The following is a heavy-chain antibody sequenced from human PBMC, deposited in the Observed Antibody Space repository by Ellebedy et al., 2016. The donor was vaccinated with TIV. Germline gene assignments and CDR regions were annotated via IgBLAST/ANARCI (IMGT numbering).Heavy chain of an antibody. CDR2: ISSSGSTI. D-gene: IGHD1-26*01. Sequence: GESLKISCAASGFTFSSYAMSWIRQAPGKGLEWVSYISSSGSTIYYADSVKGRFTISRDNAKNSLYLQMNSLRAEDTALYYCAKDMGLSDAFDIWGQGTMVTVSS. V-gene: IGHV3-11*01. CDR3: AKDMGLSDAFDI. J-gene: IGHJ3*02. CDR1: GFTFSSYA.